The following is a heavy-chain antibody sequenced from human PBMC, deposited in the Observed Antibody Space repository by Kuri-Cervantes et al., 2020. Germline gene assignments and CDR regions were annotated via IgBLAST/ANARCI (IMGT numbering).Heavy chain of an antibody. CDR1: GGTFSSYT. D-gene: IGHD2/OR15-2a*01. V-gene: IGHV1-69*04. J-gene: IGHJ6*02. CDR3: ARDSSQTPLEGPGYGMDV. Sequence: SVKVSCKASGGTFSSYTISWVRQAPGQGLEWMGRIIPILGIANYAQKFQGRVTITADKSTSTAYMELSSLRSDDTAVYYCARDSSQTPLEGPGYGMDVWGQGTTVTVSS. CDR2: IIPILGIA.